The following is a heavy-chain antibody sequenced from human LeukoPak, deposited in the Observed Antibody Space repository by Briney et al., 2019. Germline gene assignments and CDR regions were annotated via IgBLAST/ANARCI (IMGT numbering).Heavy chain of an antibody. Sequence: SQTLSLTCTVSGGSISSGGYYWSWIRQHPGKGLEWIGYIYYSGSTYYNPSLKSRVTISVDTSKNQFSLKLSSVTAADTAVYYCASHGDPALTTYDYWGQGTLVTVSS. V-gene: IGHV4-31*03. J-gene: IGHJ4*02. CDR1: GGSISSGGYY. D-gene: IGHD4-17*01. CDR2: IYYSGST. CDR3: ASHGDPALTTYDY.